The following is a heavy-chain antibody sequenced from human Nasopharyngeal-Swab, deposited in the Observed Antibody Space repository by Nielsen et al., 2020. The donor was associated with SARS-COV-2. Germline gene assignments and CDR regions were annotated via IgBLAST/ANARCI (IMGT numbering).Heavy chain of an antibody. V-gene: IGHV4-31*03. Sequence: SETLSLTCTVSGGSVDSGGQYWSWIRQHPGKGLECIGYIHYNGKTYYTPSPKSRVNISMDKYKNKFSLKLDHVTAADTAVYYCARREAGVTGGPFDIWGRGTLVTVSS. D-gene: IGHD3-3*01. J-gene: IGHJ2*01. CDR1: GGSVDSGGQY. CDR2: IHYNGKT. CDR3: ARREAGVTGGPFDI.